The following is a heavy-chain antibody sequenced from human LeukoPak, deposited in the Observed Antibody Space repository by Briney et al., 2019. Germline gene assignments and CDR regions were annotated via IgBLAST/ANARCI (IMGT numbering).Heavy chain of an antibody. Sequence: KSSETLSLTCTVSGGSVGSGTYYWSWIRQSPGKGLEWIGNVYYSGSAYYNPSLKSRVTMSVDTSKNQFSLKLSSVTAADTAVYYCASMGTQTLLERLLWGQGTLVTVSS. CDR2: VYYSGSA. J-gene: IGHJ4*02. CDR3: ASMGTQTLLERLL. D-gene: IGHD1-1*01. CDR1: GGSVGSGTYY. V-gene: IGHV4-39*07.